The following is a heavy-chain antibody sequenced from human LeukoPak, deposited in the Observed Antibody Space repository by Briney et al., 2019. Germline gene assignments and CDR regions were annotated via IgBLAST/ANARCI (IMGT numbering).Heavy chain of an antibody. CDR1: GGTFSSYG. CDR3: AREYYYDSSGYYYGRAFDI. J-gene: IGHJ3*02. Sequence: ASVKVSCKASGGTFSSYGISWVRQAPGQGVEWMGWISAYNGNTKYVQKLQGRVTMTTGTSTSTAYIELRRLRSDDTAVYYWAREYYYDSSGYYYGRAFDIWGQGTMVTVSS. D-gene: IGHD3-22*01. V-gene: IGHV1-18*01. CDR2: ISAYNGNT.